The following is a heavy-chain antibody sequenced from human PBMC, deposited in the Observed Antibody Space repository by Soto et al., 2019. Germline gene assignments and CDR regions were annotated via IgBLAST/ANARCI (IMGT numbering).Heavy chain of an antibody. D-gene: IGHD1-1*01. Sequence: PGGSLGLCCVAFGLTVSGRYYMAWVLQAPGKGLEWLSGLYDLDGRYDAGSVKGRLITSGDSSKNSVSRQMKDLRPDDTTTYYCASWRLPEHASHVRGQGTSVPVS. V-gene: IGHV3-53*01. CDR3: ASWRLPEHASHV. CDR1: GLTVSGRYY. J-gene: IGHJ3*01. CDR2: LYDLDGR.